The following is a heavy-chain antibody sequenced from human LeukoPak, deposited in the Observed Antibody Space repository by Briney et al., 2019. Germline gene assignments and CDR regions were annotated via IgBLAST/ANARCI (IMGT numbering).Heavy chain of an antibody. V-gene: IGHV3-7*01. CDR1: GFTSSSYW. CDR2: IKQDGSEK. J-gene: IGHJ4*02. Sequence: QSGGSLRLSCAASGFTSSSYWMSWVRQAPGKGLEWVANIKQDGSEKHYVDSVKGRFTISRDNAKNSLYLQMNSLRAEDTAVYYCAREVWFGELSHFDYWGQGTLVTVSS. D-gene: IGHD3-10*01. CDR3: AREVWFGELSHFDY.